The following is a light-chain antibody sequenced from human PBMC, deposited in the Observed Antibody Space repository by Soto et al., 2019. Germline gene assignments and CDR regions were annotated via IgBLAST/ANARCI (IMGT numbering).Light chain of an antibody. CDR2: SHS. J-gene: IGLJ3*02. V-gene: IGLV1-47*02. CDR1: RSNIGTNY. CDR3: AAWDDSLSGPV. Sequence: QAVVTQPPSASGTPGQRVTISCSGRRSNIGTNYVYWYQQFPGTAPKLLIYSHSHRPSGVPDRFSGSKSGTSASLAISGLRSDDEADYYCAAWDDSLSGPVFGGGTKLTVL.